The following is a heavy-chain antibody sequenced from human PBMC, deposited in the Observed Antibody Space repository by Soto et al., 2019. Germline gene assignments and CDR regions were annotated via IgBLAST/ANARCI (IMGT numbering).Heavy chain of an antibody. CDR2: IYHSGST. CDR1: GGSISSSNW. J-gene: IGHJ5*02. D-gene: IGHD2-2*01. CDR3: ARRWGGAVVPAPFDP. V-gene: IGHV4-4*02. Sequence: SETLSLTCAVSGGSISSSNWWSWVRQPPGKGLEWIGEIYHSGSTNYNPSLKSRVTISVDKSKNQFSLKLSSVTAADTAVYYCARRWGGAVVPAPFDPWGQGXLVTVYS.